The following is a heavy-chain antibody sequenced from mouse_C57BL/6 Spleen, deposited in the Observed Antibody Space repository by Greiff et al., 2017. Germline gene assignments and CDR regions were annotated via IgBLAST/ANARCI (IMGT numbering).Heavy chain of an antibody. CDR1: GYSITSGYY. CDR2: ISYDGSN. V-gene: IGHV3-6*01. CDR3: AREGAYCYDGGYGYFDV. J-gene: IGHJ1*03. Sequence: ESGPGLVKPSQSLSLTCSVTGYSITSGYYWNWIRQFPGNKLEWMGYISYDGSNNYNPSLKNRISITRDTSKNTFFLKLNSVTTEDAATYYCAREGAYCYDGGYGYFDVWGTGTTVTVSS. D-gene: IGHD2-12*01.